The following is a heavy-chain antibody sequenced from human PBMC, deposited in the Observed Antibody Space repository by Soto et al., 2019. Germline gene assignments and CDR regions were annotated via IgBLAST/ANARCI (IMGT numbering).Heavy chain of an antibody. CDR3: TRAAWGLWFGYMDV. CDR1: GVTVSSNY. V-gene: IGHV3-53*04. D-gene: IGHD3-10*01. Sequence: EVQLVESGGGLVQPGGSLRLSCAASGVTVSSNYMSWVRQAPGKGLEWVSIIYSGGSTYYADSVKGRFIISRHNSENTLYLQMNSLRAEDTAVYYCTRAAWGLWFGYMDVWGKGTTVTVSS. CDR2: IYSGGST. J-gene: IGHJ6*03.